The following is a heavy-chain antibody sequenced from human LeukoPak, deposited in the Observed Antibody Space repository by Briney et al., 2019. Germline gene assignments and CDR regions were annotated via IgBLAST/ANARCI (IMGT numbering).Heavy chain of an antibody. J-gene: IGHJ4*02. V-gene: IGHV1-46*01. Sequence: ASVKVSCKASGYTFTSYYMHWVRQAPGQGLEWMGIINPSGGSTSYAQKFQGRVTITRDTSASTAYMELSSLRSEDTAVYYCARLIGDFDYWGQGTLVTVSS. CDR2: INPSGGST. CDR3: ARLIGDFDY. CDR1: GYTFTSYY. D-gene: IGHD3-10*01.